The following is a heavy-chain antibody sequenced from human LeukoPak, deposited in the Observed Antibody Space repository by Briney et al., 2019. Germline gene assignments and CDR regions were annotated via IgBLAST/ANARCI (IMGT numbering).Heavy chain of an antibody. CDR1: GFTFSSYS. Sequence: GGSLRLSCAASGFTFSSYSMNWVRQAPGKGLEWVSSISSSSSYIYYADSVKGRFTISRDNAKNSLYLQMNSLRAEDTAVYYCAKDSVNYYDSSGPIDYWGQGTLVTVSS. J-gene: IGHJ4*02. D-gene: IGHD3-22*01. CDR3: AKDSVNYYDSSGPIDY. CDR2: ISSSSSYI. V-gene: IGHV3-21*01.